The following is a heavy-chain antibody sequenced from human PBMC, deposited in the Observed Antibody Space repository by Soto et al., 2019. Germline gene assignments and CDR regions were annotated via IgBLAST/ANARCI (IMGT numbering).Heavy chain of an antibody. CDR1: GFTFSSYA. D-gene: IGHD2-21*02. CDR3: VKADAYCGGDCYSSHSYYFDY. Sequence: PGGSLRLSCSASGFTFSSYAMHWVRQAPGKGLEYVSAISSNGGSTYYADSVKGRFTISRDNSKNTLYLQMSSLRAEDTAVYYFVKADAYCGGDCYSSHSYYFDYWGQGTLVTVSS. V-gene: IGHV3-64D*08. CDR2: ISSNGGST. J-gene: IGHJ4*02.